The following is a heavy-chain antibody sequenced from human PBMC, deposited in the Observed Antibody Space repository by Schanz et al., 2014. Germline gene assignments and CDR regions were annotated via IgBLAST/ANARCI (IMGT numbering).Heavy chain of an antibody. D-gene: IGHD2-8*01. Sequence: VQLEESGGGLVQPGGSLRVSCAATGFTFSDYAMSWVRQAPGKGLEWVSVIYGGGITYFADSVKGRFTISRDSSRNTLYLQMNSLRAEDTAVYYCASLYDREYFDYWGQGTLVTVSS. V-gene: IGHV3-66*01. CDR3: ASLYDREYFDY. CDR1: GFTFSDYA. J-gene: IGHJ4*02. CDR2: IYGGGIT.